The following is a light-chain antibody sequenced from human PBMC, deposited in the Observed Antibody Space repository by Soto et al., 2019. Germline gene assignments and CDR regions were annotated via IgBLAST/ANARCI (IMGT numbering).Light chain of an antibody. CDR1: SRDIGGYNF. Sequence: QSALTQPASVSGSPGQSITISCTGTSRDIGGYNFVSWYQQHPGKAPKLMIYEVNNRPSGVSNRFSGSKSGNTASLAISGLQAEDEAVYFCGSYTATTTLVFGGGTKLTVL. J-gene: IGLJ2*01. V-gene: IGLV2-14*01. CDR3: GSYTATTTLV. CDR2: EVN.